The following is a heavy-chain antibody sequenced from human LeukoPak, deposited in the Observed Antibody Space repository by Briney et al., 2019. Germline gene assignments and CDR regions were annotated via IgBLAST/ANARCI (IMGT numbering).Heavy chain of an antibody. CDR1: GFPFSSHG. CDR3: AKVPLRSGWKVFDY. D-gene: IGHD6-19*01. V-gene: IGHV3-23*01. CDR2: ISPGGGPT. Sequence: GGSLRLSCAGSGFPFSSHGMNWVRQAPGKGLEWVSGISPGGGPTYYADSVRGRFTISRDDSKNTLYLQMRNLRAEDTAVYYCAKVPLRSGWKVFDYWGQGTLVTVSS. J-gene: IGHJ4*02.